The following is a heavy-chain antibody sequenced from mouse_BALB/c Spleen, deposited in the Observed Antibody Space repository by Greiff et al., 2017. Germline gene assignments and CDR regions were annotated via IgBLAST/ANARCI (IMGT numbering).Heavy chain of an antibody. J-gene: IGHJ3*01. CDR3: ARDDGLFAH. CDR2: ISSGSSTI. D-gene: IGHD2-3*01. V-gene: IGHV5-17*02. CDR1: GFTFSSFG. Sequence: EVQLVESGGGLVQPGGSRKLSCAASGFTFSSFGMHWVRQAPEKGLEWVAYISSGSSTIYYADTVKGRFTISRDNPKNTLFLQMTSLRSEDTAMYYCARDDGLFAHWGQGTLVTVSA.